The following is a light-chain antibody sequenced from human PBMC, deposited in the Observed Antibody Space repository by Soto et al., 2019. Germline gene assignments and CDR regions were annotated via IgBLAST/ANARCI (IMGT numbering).Light chain of an antibody. CDR2: DNN. Sequence: QSVLTQPPSVSAAPGQKVAIFCSGSISNIGNNYVSWSQQLPGTAPKLLIYDNNQRPSGVPDRFSGSKSGTSASLAISGLQSEDEADYFCAGWDGSLRGFVFGTGTKVTVL. J-gene: IGLJ1*01. V-gene: IGLV1-47*02. CDR3: AGWDGSLRGFV. CDR1: ISNIGNNY.